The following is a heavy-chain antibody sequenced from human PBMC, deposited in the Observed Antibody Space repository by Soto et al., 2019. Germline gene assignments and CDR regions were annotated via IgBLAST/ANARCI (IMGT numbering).Heavy chain of an antibody. CDR1: GGSISGYY. CDR3: ARSSPGSGYSQAASWFGP. D-gene: IGHD3-22*01. V-gene: IGHV4-59*01. J-gene: IGHJ5*02. Sequence: SVTLSLTWTVAGGSISGYYGSCILQPPRKGLEWIGYIYYSGSTNYNPSLKSRVTISVDTSKNQFSLKLSSVTAADTDVYYCARSSPGSGYSQAASWFGPCGQGTLVTVSS. CDR2: IYYSGST.